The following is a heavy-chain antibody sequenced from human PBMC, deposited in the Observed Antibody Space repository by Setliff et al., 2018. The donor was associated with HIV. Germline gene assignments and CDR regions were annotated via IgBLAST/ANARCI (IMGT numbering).Heavy chain of an antibody. CDR1: GGSISGFY. V-gene: IGHV4-4*07. Sequence: KPSETLSLTCTVSGGSISGFYWNWIRQSAGKGLQWIGRIYDSGSTKYNPSLKSRVTISLDTSTNRFSLKLNSVTAADTAIYYCARQVGSQYSYWAYYFDSWGQGALVTVS. D-gene: IGHD5-18*01. CDR3: ARQVGSQYSYWAYYFDS. J-gene: IGHJ4*02. CDR2: IYDSGST.